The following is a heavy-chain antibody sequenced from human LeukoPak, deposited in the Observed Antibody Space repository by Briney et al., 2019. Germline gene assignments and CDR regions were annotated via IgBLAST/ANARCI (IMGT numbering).Heavy chain of an antibody. V-gene: IGHV1-2*02. Sequence: ASVKVSCKASGYTFTGYYMHWVRQAPGQGLEWMGWINPNSGGTNYAQKFQGRVTMTRDTSISTAYMELSRLRSDDTAVYYCARVADSSSWSEIDYWGQGTLVTVSS. CDR3: ARVADSSSWSEIDY. J-gene: IGHJ4*02. CDR2: INPNSGGT. CDR1: GYTFTGYY. D-gene: IGHD6-13*01.